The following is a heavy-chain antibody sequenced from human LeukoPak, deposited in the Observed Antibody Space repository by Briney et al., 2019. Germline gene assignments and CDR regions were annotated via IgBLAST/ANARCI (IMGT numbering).Heavy chain of an antibody. V-gene: IGHV3-23*01. CDR1: GFTFSSYA. D-gene: IGHD2-21*01. J-gene: IGHJ4*02. CDR2: ISGSGGST. CDR3: AKNHIVVVKRLTPYFDY. Sequence: GGSLRLPCAASGFTFSSYAMSWVRQAPGKGLEWVSAISGSGGSTHYADSVEGRFTISRDNSKNTLYLQMNSLRAEDTAVYYCAKNHIVVVKRLTPYFDYWGQGTLVTVSS.